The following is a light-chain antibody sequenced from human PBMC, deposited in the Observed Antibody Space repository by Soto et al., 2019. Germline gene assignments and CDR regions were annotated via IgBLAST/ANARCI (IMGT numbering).Light chain of an antibody. CDR1: SSDVGAYTS. J-gene: IGLJ1*01. Sequence: QSALTQPASVSGSPGQSITISCTGTSSDVGAYTSVSWYQQHPGKAPKLIIYEVSNRPPGVSTRFSGSKSASTASLTISGLQAEDEAHYYCSSYTSDNIDYVFGDGTKVTVL. V-gene: IGLV2-14*01. CDR3: SSYTSDNIDYV. CDR2: EVS.